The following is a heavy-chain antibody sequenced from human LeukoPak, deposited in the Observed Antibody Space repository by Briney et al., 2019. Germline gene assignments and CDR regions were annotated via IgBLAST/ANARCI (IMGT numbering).Heavy chain of an antibody. J-gene: IGHJ4*02. V-gene: IGHV5-10-1*01. CDR3: ARLQGWELSPFDY. CDR1: GYSFTSYW. D-gene: IGHD1-26*01. Sequence: GESLKISCKGSGYSFTSYWISWVRQMPGKGLEWMGRIDPSDSYTNYSPSFQGHVTISADKSISTAYLQRSSLKASDTAMYYCARLQGWELSPFDYWGQGTLVTVSS. CDR2: IDPSDSYT.